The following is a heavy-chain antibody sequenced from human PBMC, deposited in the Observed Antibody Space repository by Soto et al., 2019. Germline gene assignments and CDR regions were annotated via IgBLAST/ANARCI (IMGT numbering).Heavy chain of an antibody. Sequence: QVQLVQSGAEVKKPGSSVKVSCKASGGTFSSYAISWVRQAPGQGLEWMGGVIPIFGTAHYAQKFQGRVTITVEESTSKTYMELSSLRSEDSALYYRASEPTGSYFFYGIDVWGQGTTVTVSS. CDR1: GGTFSSYA. D-gene: IGHD3-10*01. J-gene: IGHJ6*02. CDR3: ASEPTGSYFFYGIDV. V-gene: IGHV1-69*01. CDR2: VIPIFGTA.